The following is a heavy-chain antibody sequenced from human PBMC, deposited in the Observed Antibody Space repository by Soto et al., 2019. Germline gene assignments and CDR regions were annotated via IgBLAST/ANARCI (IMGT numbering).Heavy chain of an antibody. Sequence: ASVKVSCKASGGTVSSYAISWVRQAPGQGLEWMGGTIPIFGTANYAQKFQGRVTITADESTSTAYMELSSLRSEDTAVYYCAREYYDSSGYREYYFDYWGQGTLVTVSS. J-gene: IGHJ4*02. V-gene: IGHV1-69*13. CDR2: TIPIFGTA. CDR1: GGTVSSYA. D-gene: IGHD3-22*01. CDR3: AREYYDSSGYREYYFDY.